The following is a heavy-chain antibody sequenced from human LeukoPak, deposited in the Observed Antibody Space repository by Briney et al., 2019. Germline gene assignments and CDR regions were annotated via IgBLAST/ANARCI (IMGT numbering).Heavy chain of an antibody. D-gene: IGHD6-13*01. V-gene: IGHV3-9*01. CDR3: AKDAEIAAAGHFHWSDP. J-gene: IGHJ5*02. CDR1: GFTFDDYA. Sequence: GGSLRLSCAASGFTFDDYAMHWVRQAPGKGLEWVSGISWNSGSIGYADSVKGRFTISRDNAKNSLYLQMNSLRAEDTALYYCAKDAEIAAAGHFHWSDPWGQGTLVTVSS. CDR2: ISWNSGSI.